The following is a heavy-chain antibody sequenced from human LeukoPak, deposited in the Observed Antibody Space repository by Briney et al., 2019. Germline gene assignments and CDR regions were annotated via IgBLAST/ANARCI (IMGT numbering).Heavy chain of an antibody. Sequence: GGSLRLSCAAPGFTFSSYGMHWVRQAPGKGLEWVAFIRYDGSNKYYADSVKGRFTISRDNSKNTLYLQMNSLRAEDTAVYYCAKDRREAYYYYYYYMDVWGKGTTVTISS. D-gene: IGHD2-21*01. CDR3: AKDRREAYYYYYYYMDV. V-gene: IGHV3-30*02. CDR1: GFTFSSYG. J-gene: IGHJ6*03. CDR2: IRYDGSNK.